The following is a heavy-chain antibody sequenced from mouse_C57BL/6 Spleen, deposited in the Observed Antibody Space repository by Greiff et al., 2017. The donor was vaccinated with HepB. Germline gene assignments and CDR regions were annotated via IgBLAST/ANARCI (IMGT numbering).Heavy chain of an antibody. V-gene: IGHV1-64*01. D-gene: IGHD1-1*01. CDR1: GYTFTSYW. Sequence: QVQLQQPGAELVKPGASVKLSCKASGYTFTSYWMHWVKQRPGQGLEWIGMIHPNSGSTNYNKKFKSKATLTVDKSSSTAYMQLSSLTSEDSAVYYCASHYYGSLDYWGQGTTLTVSS. CDR3: ASHYYGSLDY. J-gene: IGHJ2*01. CDR2: IHPNSGST.